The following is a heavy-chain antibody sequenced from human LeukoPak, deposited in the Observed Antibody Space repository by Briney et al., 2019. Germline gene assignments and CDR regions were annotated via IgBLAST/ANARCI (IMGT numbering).Heavy chain of an antibody. V-gene: IGHV4-59*01. CDR1: GGSINSYY. CDR3: ARAGLDLWSGYLIDY. Sequence: SETLSLTCTVSGGSINSYYWSWIRQPPGKGLEWIGNIYYSGSTNYNPSLKSRVTISVDTSKNQFSLKLSSVTAADTAVYYCARAGLDLWSGYLIDYWGQGTLVTVSS. D-gene: IGHD3-3*01. CDR2: IYYSGST. J-gene: IGHJ4*02.